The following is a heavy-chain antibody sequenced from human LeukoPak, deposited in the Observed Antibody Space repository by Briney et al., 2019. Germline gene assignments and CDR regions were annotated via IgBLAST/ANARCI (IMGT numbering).Heavy chain of an antibody. J-gene: IGHJ6*03. Sequence: GASVKVSCKASGYTFTGYYMHWVRQAPGQGLEWMGWINPNSGGTNYAQKFQGRVTMTRDTSISTAYMELSRLRSDDTAVYYCARGPLTGTTGHLPYYYYYYYMDVWGKGTTVTVSS. CDR2: INPNSGGT. D-gene: IGHD1-20*01. CDR3: ARGPLTGTTGHLPYYYYYYYMDV. V-gene: IGHV1-2*02. CDR1: GYTFTGYY.